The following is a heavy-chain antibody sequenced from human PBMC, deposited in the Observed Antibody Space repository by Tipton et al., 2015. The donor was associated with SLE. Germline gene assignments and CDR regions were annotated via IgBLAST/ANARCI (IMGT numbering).Heavy chain of an antibody. D-gene: IGHD4-17*01. Sequence: SLRLSCEASGFNFRTAWMHWVRQAPGKGLVWVSRINTDGSSTTYADSVQGRFTISRDNAKNTLYLQMNSLRAEDTAVYYCARGGDYGDYFEYWGQGTLVTVSS. CDR2: INTDGSST. V-gene: IGHV3-74*01. J-gene: IGHJ4*02. CDR1: GFNFRTAW. CDR3: ARGGDYGDYFEY.